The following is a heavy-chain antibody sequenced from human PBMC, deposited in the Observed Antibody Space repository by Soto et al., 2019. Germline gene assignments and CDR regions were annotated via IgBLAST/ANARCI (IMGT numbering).Heavy chain of an antibody. CDR1: AYTFTNFG. CDR2: ISAYNGNT. J-gene: IGHJ6*02. D-gene: IGHD3-10*01. Sequence: ASVKVSCKASAYTFTNFGITWVRQAPGQGLEWMGWISAYNGNTNYAQKFQTRVTMTTDKSTDTAYMDLRSLTSDDTAIYYCARAGAAPYYYYGLDVWGQGTTVTVSS. V-gene: IGHV1-18*01. CDR3: ARAGAAPYYYYGLDV.